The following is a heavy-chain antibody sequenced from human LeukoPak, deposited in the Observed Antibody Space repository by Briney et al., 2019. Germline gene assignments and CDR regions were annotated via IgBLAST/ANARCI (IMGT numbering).Heavy chain of an antibody. D-gene: IGHD1-26*01. J-gene: IGHJ4*02. CDR2: ISGSGGGT. V-gene: IGHV3-23*01. CDR1: GFTFSSID. Sequence: GGSLRLSCAASGFTFSSIDTSWVRQAPEKGLEWVSTISGSGGGTYYADSVKGRFTVSRDDSKNTLYLQMNSLRADDTAVYYCAKDLGRYRNDFFDYWGQGNLVTVSS. CDR3: AKDLGRYRNDFFDY.